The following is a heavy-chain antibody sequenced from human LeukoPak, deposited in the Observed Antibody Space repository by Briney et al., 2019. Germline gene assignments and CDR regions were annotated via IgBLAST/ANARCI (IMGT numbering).Heavy chain of an antibody. D-gene: IGHD6-19*01. CDR2: INPSGGST. CDR3: ARDQVSGSGWYLASYPEYYYYYMDV. CDR1: GYTFTSYY. V-gene: IGHV1-46*01. J-gene: IGHJ6*03. Sequence: GASVKVSCKASGYTFTSYYMHWVRQAPGQGLEWMGIINPSGGSTSYAQKFQGRVTMTRDMSTSTVYMELSSLRSEDTAVYYCARDQVSGSGWYLASYPEYYYYYMDVWGKGTTVTISS.